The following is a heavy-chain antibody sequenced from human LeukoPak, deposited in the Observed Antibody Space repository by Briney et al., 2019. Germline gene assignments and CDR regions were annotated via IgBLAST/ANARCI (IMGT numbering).Heavy chain of an antibody. CDR2: ISGSSGII. CDR3: AREYSYGSFDAFDI. V-gene: IGHV3-48*01. D-gene: IGHD5-18*01. CDR1: GFTFNTYT. Sequence: GGSLRLSCAASGFTFNTYTMNWVRQAPGKGLEWVSYISGSSGIIDYADSVRGRFTISRDNAKNSLYLQMNSLRAEDTAVYYCAREYSYGSFDAFDIWGQGTMVTVSS. J-gene: IGHJ3*02.